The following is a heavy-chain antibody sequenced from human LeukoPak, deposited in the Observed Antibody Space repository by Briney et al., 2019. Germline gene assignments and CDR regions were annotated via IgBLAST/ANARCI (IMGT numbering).Heavy chain of an antibody. V-gene: IGHV4-59*11. CDR1: GGSISTHY. CDR2: VYHSGTT. J-gene: IGHJ4*02. D-gene: IGHD6-19*01. CDR3: ARDSSGWLYYFDY. Sequence: SETLSLTCTVSGGSISTHYWSWTRQPPGKGLEWIGYVYHSGTTNYNPSLKSRLTVSVDTSKNQFSLRLSSVTAADTAVYYCARDSSGWLYYFDYWGQGALVTVSS.